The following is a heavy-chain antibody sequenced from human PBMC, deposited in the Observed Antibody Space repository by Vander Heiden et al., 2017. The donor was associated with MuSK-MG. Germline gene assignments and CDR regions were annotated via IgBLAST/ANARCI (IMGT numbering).Heavy chain of an antibody. V-gene: IGHV3-33*05. CDR1: GFTLNKFA. Sequence: QVQLVESGGGVVQPGTSLRLACAASGFTLNKFAMHWVRQAPGKGLEWVAVISLDGSTTDYVDSVKGRFTISRDDSKNTLFLQMSNLRREDTAVYYCARDISGSPGDAFDLWGPGTKVTASS. CDR3: ARDISGSPGDAFDL. J-gene: IGHJ3*01. D-gene: IGHD6-19*01. CDR2: ISLDGSTT.